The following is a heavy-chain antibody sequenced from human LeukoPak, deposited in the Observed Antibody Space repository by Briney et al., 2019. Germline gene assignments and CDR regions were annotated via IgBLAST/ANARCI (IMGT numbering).Heavy chain of an antibody. D-gene: IGHD6-13*01. CDR2: IYYSGST. V-gene: IGHV4-59*08. CDR3: ARIAAAGFLGWFDP. CDR1: DGSISSYY. Sequence: PSETLSLTCTVSDGSISSYYWSWIRQPPGKGLEWLGYIYYSGSTNYNPALKSRVTMSVNTSKNQFSLELSSVTAADTDVYYCARIAAAGFLGWFDPWGQGILVTVSS. J-gene: IGHJ5*02.